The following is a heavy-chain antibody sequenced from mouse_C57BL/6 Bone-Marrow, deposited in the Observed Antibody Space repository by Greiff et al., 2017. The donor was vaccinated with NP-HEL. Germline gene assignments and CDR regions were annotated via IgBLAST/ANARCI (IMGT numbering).Heavy chain of an antibody. CDR3: ASWKYHYGRGDAIAY. V-gene: IGHV1-82*01. Sequence: VQLQQSGPELVKPGASVKISCKASGYAFSSSWMNWVKQRPGKGLEWIGRIYPGDGDTNYNGKFKGKATLTADKSSSTAYMQLSSLTSEDSAVYFCASWKYHYGRGDAIAYWGQGTSVTVSA. D-gene: IGHD1-1*01. CDR1: GYAFSSSW. CDR2: IYPGDGDT. J-gene: IGHJ4*01.